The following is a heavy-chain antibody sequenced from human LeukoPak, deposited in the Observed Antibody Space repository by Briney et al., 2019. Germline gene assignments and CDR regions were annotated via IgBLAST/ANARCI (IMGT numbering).Heavy chain of an antibody. Sequence: GGSLRLSCAASGFTFSSYAMSWVRQAPGKGPEWVSAISGSGGSTYYADSVKGRFTISRDNSKNTLYLQMNSLRAEDTAVYYCAKDFMVRGVPIDYWGQGTLVTVSS. V-gene: IGHV3-23*01. CDR1: GFTFSSYA. D-gene: IGHD3-10*01. CDR2: ISGSGGST. J-gene: IGHJ4*02. CDR3: AKDFMVRGVPIDY.